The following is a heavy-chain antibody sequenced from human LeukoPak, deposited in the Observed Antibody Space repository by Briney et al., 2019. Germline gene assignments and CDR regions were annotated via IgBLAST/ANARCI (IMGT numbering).Heavy chain of an antibody. CDR1: GGSISSYY. J-gene: IGHJ3*02. CDR3: ARGLRLGAFDI. V-gene: IGHV4-59*12. CDR2: IYHSGST. D-gene: IGHD3-16*01. Sequence: NPSETLSLTCTVSGGSISSYYWSWIRQPPGKGLEWIGYIYHSGSTYYNPSLKSRVTISVDRSKNQFSLKLSSVTAADTAVYYCARGLRLGAFDIWGQGTMVTVSS.